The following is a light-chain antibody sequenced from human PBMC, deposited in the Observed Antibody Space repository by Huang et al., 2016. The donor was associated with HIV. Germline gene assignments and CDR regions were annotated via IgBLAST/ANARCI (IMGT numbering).Light chain of an antibody. CDR3: QQYNNWPRT. J-gene: IGKJ2*01. Sequence: ERVMTQSPATLSASPGDRATLSCRASQYVGNNLAWYRQKPGQAPRLLIQGASTRATDIPARFSASGSGVEFTLTSSSLQSEDFGIYYCQQYNNWPRTFGQGTKLEIK. V-gene: IGKV3-15*01. CDR2: GAS. CDR1: QYVGNN.